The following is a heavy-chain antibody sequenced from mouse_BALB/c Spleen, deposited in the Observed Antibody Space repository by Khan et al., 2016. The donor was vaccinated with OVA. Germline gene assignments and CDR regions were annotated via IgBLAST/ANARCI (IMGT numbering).Heavy chain of an antibody. Sequence: EVQLVESGPSLVKPSQTLSLTCSVTGDSITRGYWNWIRKFPGNKLDYMGYISSSGNTYCNPSLKSRISITRDTSKNQYYLQLNSVTTEDTATYYCAGELRGFAYGGQGTLVTVSA. CDR3: AGELRGFAY. J-gene: IGHJ3*01. D-gene: IGHD1-1*01. V-gene: IGHV3-8*02. CDR1: GDSITRGY. CDR2: ISSSGNT.